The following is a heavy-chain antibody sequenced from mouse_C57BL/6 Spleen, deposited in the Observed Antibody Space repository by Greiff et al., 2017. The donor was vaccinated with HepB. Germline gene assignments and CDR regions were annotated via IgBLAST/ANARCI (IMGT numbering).Heavy chain of an antibody. D-gene: IGHD2-2*01. V-gene: IGHV3-6*01. J-gene: IGHJ2*01. CDR1: GYSITSGYY. Sequence: EVQLQQSGPGLVKPSQSLSLTCSVTGYSITSGYYWNWIRQFPGNKLEWMGYISYDGSNNYNPSLKNRISITRDTSKNQFFLKLNSVTTEDTATYYCARGGDGYDGLDYWGQGTTLTVSS. CDR3: ARGGDGYDGLDY. CDR2: ISYDGSN.